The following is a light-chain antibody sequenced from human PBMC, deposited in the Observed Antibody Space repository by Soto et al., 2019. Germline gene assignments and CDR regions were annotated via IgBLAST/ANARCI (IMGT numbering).Light chain of an antibody. Sequence: EIVLTQSPGTLALSPGERATLTCRASQSVSSSYLAWYQQKPGQAPRLLIYGASTRATGIPDRFSGSGSGIDFTLPVRRLEPEDFAVYYCQQYGNSPGTFGQGTKVEIK. CDR2: GAS. J-gene: IGKJ1*01. CDR3: QQYGNSPGT. CDR1: QSVSSSY. V-gene: IGKV3-20*01.